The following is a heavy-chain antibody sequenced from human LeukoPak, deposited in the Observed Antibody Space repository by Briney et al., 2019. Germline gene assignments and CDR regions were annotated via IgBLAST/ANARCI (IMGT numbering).Heavy chain of an antibody. J-gene: IGHJ4*02. CDR3: AKKGRFDY. CDR1: GFTFSSYG. CDR2: ISYDGSNK. Sequence: GGSLRVSCAASGFTFSSYGMHWVRQAPGKGLEWVAVISYDGSNKYYADSVKGRFTISRDNSKNTLYLQMNSLRAEDTAVYYCAKKGRFDYWGQGTLVTVSS. V-gene: IGHV3-30*18.